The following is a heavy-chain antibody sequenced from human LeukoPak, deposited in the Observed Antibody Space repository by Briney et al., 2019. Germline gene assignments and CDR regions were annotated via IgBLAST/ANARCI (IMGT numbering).Heavy chain of an antibody. Sequence: ASVKVSCKASGITVTGYFIHWVRQAPGQGLEWMGWINPHNGGTNYAQKFQGRVTMTRDTSINTVYMDLTRLTSDDTAIYYCAGHSSSSDGWFDPWGQGTLVTVSS. CDR1: GITVTGYF. CDR2: INPHNGGT. J-gene: IGHJ5*02. V-gene: IGHV1-2*02. CDR3: AGHSSSSDGWFDP. D-gene: IGHD6-6*01.